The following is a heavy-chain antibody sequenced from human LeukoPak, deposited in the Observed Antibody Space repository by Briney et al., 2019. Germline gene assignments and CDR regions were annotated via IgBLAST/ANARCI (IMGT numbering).Heavy chain of an antibody. D-gene: IGHD3-9*01. J-gene: IGHJ4*02. CDR2: INTDGSST. CDR3: ARDMELRYFDWLPSEGCFDY. CDR1: GFTFSSYW. V-gene: IGHV3-74*01. Sequence: GGSLRLSCAASGFTFSSYWMHWVRQAPGKGLVWVSRINTDGSSTSYADSVKGRFTISRDNAKNSLYLQMNSLRAEDTAVYYCARDMELRYFDWLPSEGCFDYWGQGTVVTVSS.